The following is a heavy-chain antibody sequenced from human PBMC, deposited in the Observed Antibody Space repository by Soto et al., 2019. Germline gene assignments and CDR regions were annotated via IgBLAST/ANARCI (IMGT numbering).Heavy chain of an antibody. CDR1: GYSFTSYW. V-gene: IGHV5-51*01. CDR2: IYPGDSDT. Sequence: EVQLVQSGAEVKKPGESLKISCKGSGYSFTSYWIGWVRQMPGKGLEWMGIIYPGDSDTRYSPSFQGQVTISADKSISTAYLQWSSLKASDTAMYYCARSHSGSYYPVYYFDYWGQGTLVTVSS. CDR3: ARSHSGSYYPVYYFDY. D-gene: IGHD1-26*01. J-gene: IGHJ4*02.